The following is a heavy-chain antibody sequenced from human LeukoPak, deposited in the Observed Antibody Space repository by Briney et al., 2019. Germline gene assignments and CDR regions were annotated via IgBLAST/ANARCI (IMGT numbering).Heavy chain of an antibody. CDR1: GYTFTGYY. V-gene: IGHV1-2*06. CDR3: ARGDCSSTSCYGFDP. D-gene: IGHD2-2*01. J-gene: IGHJ5*02. CDR2: INPNSGGT. Sequence: GASVKVSCKASGYTFTGYYMHWVRQAPGQGLEWMGRINPNSGGTNYAQKFQGRVTMTRDTSISTAYMELSRLRSDDTAVYYCARGDCSSTSCYGFDPWGQGTLVTVSS.